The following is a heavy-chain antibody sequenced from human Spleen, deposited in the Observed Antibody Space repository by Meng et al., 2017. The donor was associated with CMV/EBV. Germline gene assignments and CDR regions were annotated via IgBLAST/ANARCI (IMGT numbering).Heavy chain of an antibody. CDR1: GGTFSSVA. Sequence: CKAFGGTFSSVAVGWGRQGPGQGLEWIGGFIRILDRINYAQKFEGRVTITTDESTNTAYMELSSLRFEDTAVYYCASGAFISRCFAYWGQGSLVTVSS. CDR3: ASGAFISRCFAY. CDR2: FIRILDRI. J-gene: IGHJ4*02. V-gene: IGHV1-69*05. D-gene: IGHD6-13*01.